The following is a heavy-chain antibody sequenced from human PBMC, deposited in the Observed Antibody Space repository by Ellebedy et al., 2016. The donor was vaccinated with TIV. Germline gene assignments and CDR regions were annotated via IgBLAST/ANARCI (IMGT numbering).Heavy chain of an antibody. V-gene: IGHV3-49*03. CDR2: IRSKTYGGTT. J-gene: IGHJ4*02. Sequence: PGGSLRLSCTTSGFTLGDYAMSWFRQAPGKGLEWVGFIRSKTYGGTTDYAASVKGRFTISIDDSKSIVYLQMNSLKTEDTAVYYCNRDQPTFGLVKFDFWGQGTLVTVSS. CDR1: GFTLGDYA. CDR3: NRDQPTFGLVKFDF. D-gene: IGHD3/OR15-3a*01.